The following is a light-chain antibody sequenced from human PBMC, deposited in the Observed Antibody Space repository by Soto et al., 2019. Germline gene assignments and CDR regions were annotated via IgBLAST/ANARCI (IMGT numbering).Light chain of an antibody. CDR2: DAS. CDR1: ESVFGY. J-gene: IGKJ5*01. CDR3: KRLYSWPPVS. V-gene: IGKV3-11*01. Sequence: EVVLTQSPATLSLSPGERATLSCRASESVFGYLAWYQHKPGQAPRLLIYDASNRATGVPARFSGSDSRTDYTLTISSRKPEYFACDYWKRLYSWPPVSFGQVTR.